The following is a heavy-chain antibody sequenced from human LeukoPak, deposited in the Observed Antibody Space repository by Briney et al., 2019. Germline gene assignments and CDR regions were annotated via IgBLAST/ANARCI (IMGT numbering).Heavy chain of an antibody. CDR2: ISAYNGNT. CDR3: ARDLGRYSPHYYYYGMDV. V-gene: IGHV1-18*01. CDR1: GYTFTSYG. D-gene: IGHD3-10*01. J-gene: IGHJ6*02. Sequence: GASVKVSCKASGYTFTSYGISWVRQAPGQGLEWMGWISAYNGNTNYAQKLQGRVTMTTDTSTSTAYMELRSLRSDDTAVYYCARDLGRYSPHYYYYGMDVWGQGTTVTVSS.